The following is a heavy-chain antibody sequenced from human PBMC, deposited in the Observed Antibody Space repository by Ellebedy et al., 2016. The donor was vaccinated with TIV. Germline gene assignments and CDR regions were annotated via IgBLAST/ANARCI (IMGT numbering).Heavy chain of an antibody. CDR2: IYPGDSDT. V-gene: IGHV5-51*01. CDR3: ARLGGIKPSSWYVGY. CDR1: GYSFTSYW. J-gene: IGHJ4*02. Sequence: GGSLRLXCKGSGYSFTSYWIGWARQMPGKGLEWMGIIYPGDSDTRYSPSFQGQVTISADKSISTAYLQWSSLKASDTAMYYCARLGGIKPSSWYVGYWGQGTLVTVSS. D-gene: IGHD6-13*01.